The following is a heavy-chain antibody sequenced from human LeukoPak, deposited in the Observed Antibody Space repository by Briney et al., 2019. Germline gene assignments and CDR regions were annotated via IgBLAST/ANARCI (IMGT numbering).Heavy chain of an antibody. V-gene: IGHV1-2*02. Sequence: ASVKVSCKASGYTFTGYYMHWVRQAPGQGLEWMGWINPNSGGTNYAQKFQGRVTMTRDTSISTAYMELSRLRSDDTAVYYCARGGYDFWSGYYNDYYYYMDVWGKGTTVTVSS. CDR1: GYTFTGYY. D-gene: IGHD3-3*01. J-gene: IGHJ6*03. CDR3: ARGGYDFWSGYYNDYYYYMDV. CDR2: INPNSGGT.